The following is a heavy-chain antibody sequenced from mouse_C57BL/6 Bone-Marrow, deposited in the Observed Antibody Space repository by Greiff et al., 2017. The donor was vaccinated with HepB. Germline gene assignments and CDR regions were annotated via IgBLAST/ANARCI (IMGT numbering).Heavy chain of an antibody. CDR2: ISDGGSYT. CDR1: GFTFSSYA. CDR3: ARDYYYGSTYYYAMDY. J-gene: IGHJ4*01. D-gene: IGHD1-1*01. Sequence: EVKLVESGGGLVKPGGSLKLSCAASGFTFSSYAMSWVRQTPEKRLEWVATISDGGSYTYYPDNVKGRFTISRDNAKNNLYLQMSPLKSEDTAMYYCARDYYYGSTYYYAMDYWGQGTSVTVSS. V-gene: IGHV5-4*01.